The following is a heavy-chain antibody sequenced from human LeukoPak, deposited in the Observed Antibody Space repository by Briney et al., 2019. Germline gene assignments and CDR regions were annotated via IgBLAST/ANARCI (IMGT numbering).Heavy chain of an antibody. CDR3: ARDEYSSSFGYFHH. D-gene: IGHD6-13*01. V-gene: IGHV3-11*04. J-gene: IGHJ1*01. CDR1: GFTFSDYY. CDR2: ISSSGSTI. Sequence: GGSLRLSCAASGFTFSDYYMSWIRQAPGKGLEWVSYISSSGSTIYYADSVKGRFTISKDNSKNTLYLQMNSLRAEDTSVYYCARDEYSSSFGYFHHWGQGTLVTVSS.